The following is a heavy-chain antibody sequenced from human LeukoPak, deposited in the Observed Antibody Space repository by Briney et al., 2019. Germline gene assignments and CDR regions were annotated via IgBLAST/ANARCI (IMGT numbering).Heavy chain of an antibody. CDR1: GGSISSYF. D-gene: IGHD6-13*01. J-gene: IGHJ5*01. CDR2: MFYSGST. V-gene: IGHV4-59*01. CDR3: ARYTSSWFDS. Sequence: SETLSLTCTVSGGSISSYFWSWIRQPPGKGLEWIAYMFYSGSTNYNPSLKSRVTISVDTSKNQFSLDLSSVTAADTAVYYRARYTSSWFDSWGQGTLVTVSS.